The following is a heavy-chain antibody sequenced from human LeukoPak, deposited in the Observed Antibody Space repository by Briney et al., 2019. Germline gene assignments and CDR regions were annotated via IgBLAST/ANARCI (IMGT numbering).Heavy chain of an antibody. CDR2: INPNSGGT. V-gene: IGHV1-2*02. CDR1: GYTLTGYY. Sequence: ASVKVSCKASGYTLTGYYMHWVRQAPGQGLEWMGWINPNSGGTNYAQKFQGRVTMTRDTSISTAYMELSRLRSDDTAVYYCARAQWELYANDAFDIWGQGTMVTVSS. D-gene: IGHD1-26*01. J-gene: IGHJ3*02. CDR3: ARAQWELYANDAFDI.